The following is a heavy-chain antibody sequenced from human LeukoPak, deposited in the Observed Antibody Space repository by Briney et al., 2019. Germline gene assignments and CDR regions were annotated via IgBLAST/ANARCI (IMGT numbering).Heavy chain of an antibody. CDR2: IYYSGTT. J-gene: IGHJ6*03. V-gene: IGHV4-39*01. Sequence: PSETLSLTCSVSGGSISSSGYYWNWIRQPPGKGLEWVGSIYYSGTTYYNSSLKSRVTISEDTSKNRFSLMLTSVTAADTAVYYCARRVSDYFYYYIDVWGEGTTVIVSS. CDR1: GGSISSSGYY. CDR3: ARRVSDYFYYYIDV.